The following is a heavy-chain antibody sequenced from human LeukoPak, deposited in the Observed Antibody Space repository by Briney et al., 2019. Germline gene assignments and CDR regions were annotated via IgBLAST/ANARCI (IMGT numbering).Heavy chain of an antibody. CDR2: IYYSGST. Sequence: TSSETLSLTCTVSGGSISSSSYYWGWTRQPPGKGLEWIGSIYYSGSTYYNPSLKSRVTISVDTSKNQFSLKLSSVTAADTAVYYCARSAAAYDAFDIWGQGTMVTVSS. CDR1: GGSISSSSYY. CDR3: ARSAAAYDAFDI. J-gene: IGHJ3*02. V-gene: IGHV4-39*01. D-gene: IGHD6-13*01.